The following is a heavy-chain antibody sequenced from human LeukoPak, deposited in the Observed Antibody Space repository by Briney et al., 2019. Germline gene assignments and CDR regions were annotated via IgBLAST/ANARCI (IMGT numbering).Heavy chain of an antibody. D-gene: IGHD3-22*01. CDR2: ISYDGSNK. J-gene: IGHJ3*02. Sequence: SGGSLRLSCAASGFTFSSYGMHWVRQAPGKGLEWVAVISYDGSNKYYADSVKGRFTISRDNSKNTLYLQMNSLRAEDTAVYYCARDLNDYYDSSGYYGYGAFDIWGQGTMVTVSS. CDR1: GFTFSSYG. V-gene: IGHV3-30*03. CDR3: ARDLNDYYDSSGYYGYGAFDI.